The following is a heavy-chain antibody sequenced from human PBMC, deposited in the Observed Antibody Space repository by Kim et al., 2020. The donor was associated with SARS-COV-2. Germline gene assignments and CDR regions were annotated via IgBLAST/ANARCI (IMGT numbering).Heavy chain of an antibody. CDR3: ARWGMTTVTPLDY. Sequence: TKYSQNFQGRVTITRDTSASTAYMELSSLTFEDTAVYYCARWGMTTVTPLDYWGQGTLVTVSS. J-gene: IGHJ4*02. D-gene: IGHD4-17*01. CDR2: T. V-gene: IGHV1-3*01.